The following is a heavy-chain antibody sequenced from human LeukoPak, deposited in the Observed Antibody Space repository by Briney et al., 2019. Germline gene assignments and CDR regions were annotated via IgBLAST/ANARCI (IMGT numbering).Heavy chain of an antibody. CDR2: ISYDGSNK. J-gene: IGHJ5*01. V-gene: IGHV3-30*04. Sequence: PGGSLRLSCAASGFTFSSYAMHWVRQAPGKGLEWVAVISYDGSNKYYADSVKGRFTISRDNSKNTLYLQMNSLRAEDTAVYYCARLYNWRDYNWFDSWGQGTLVTVSS. CDR3: ARLYNWRDYNWFDS. CDR1: GFTFSSYA. D-gene: IGHD1-20*01.